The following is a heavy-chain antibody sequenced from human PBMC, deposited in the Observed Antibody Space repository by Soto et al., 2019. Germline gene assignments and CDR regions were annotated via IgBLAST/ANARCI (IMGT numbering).Heavy chain of an antibody. V-gene: IGHV3-23*01. CDR2: ISGGGSIT. CDR1: GFTFTNYA. CDR3: AKTIRGGYSSSWYYFDY. J-gene: IGHJ4*02. D-gene: IGHD6-13*01. Sequence: EVQLLASGGDLVQPGGSLRLSFAASGFTFTNYAMTWVRQAPGKGLEWVSTISGGGSITYYADSLKGRFTISRDNSKNPLYLQINSLRAEDTAVYYCAKTIRGGYSSSWYYFDYLGPGTLVTVSS.